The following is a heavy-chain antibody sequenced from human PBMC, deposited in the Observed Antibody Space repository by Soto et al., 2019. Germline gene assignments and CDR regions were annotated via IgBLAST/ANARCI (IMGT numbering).Heavy chain of an antibody. CDR3: ARGPLRYCTH. Sequence: QVQLVESGXXVXXXXXSLRLSCAASGFTFSSYAMHWVRQAPGKGLEWVAVISYDGNNKYYADSVKGRFTISRDKSKYTLYLQMNSLRPEDTAVYFCARGPLRYCTHWGQGTLVTVSS. D-gene: IGHD2-8*01. CDR2: ISYDGNNK. V-gene: IGHV3-30-3*01. CDR1: GFTFSSYA. J-gene: IGHJ4*02.